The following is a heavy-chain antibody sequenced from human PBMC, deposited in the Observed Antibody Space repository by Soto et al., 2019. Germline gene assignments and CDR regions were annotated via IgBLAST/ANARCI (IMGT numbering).Heavy chain of an antibody. CDR3: AGDSPHDSSVAGVY. CDR1: GFTFSTHW. J-gene: IGHJ4*02. D-gene: IGHD3-22*01. CDR2: INGDGSET. V-gene: IGHV3-74*01. Sequence: EVQLVESGGGLVQPGGSLRLSCAASGFTFSTHWMHWVRQAPGKGLVWVSRINGDGSETTYADSVKGRLTISRDNAKNTLYLQVNNLRVEDTAVYYCAGDSPHDSSVAGVYWGQGALVTVSS.